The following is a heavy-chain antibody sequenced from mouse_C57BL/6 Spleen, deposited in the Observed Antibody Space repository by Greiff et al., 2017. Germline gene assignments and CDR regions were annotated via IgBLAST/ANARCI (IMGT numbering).Heavy chain of an antibody. J-gene: IGHJ4*01. D-gene: IGHD2-4*01. Sequence: VQLQQSDAELVKPGASVKISCKVSGYTFTDHTIHWMKQRPEQGLEWIGYIYPRDGSTKYNEKFKGKATLTVEKSSSTVYLELSRLTSDDSAVYYCARRDYLYAMDYWGQGTSVTVSS. V-gene: IGHV1-78*01. CDR2: IYPRDGST. CDR3: ARRDYLYAMDY. CDR1: GYTFTDHT.